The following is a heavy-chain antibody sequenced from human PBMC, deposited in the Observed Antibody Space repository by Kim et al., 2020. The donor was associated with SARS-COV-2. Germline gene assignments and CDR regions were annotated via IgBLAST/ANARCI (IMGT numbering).Heavy chain of an antibody. CDR1: GYTFTDYY. V-gene: IGHV1-2*02. Sequence: ASVKVSCKASGYTFTDYYMHWVRQAPGQGLEWMGWIIPNSGGTKYAQKFQGRVTMTRDTSINTAYMELSRLRSDDTAMYYCAKDRGTFTFDYWAQGTLVTVSS. CDR2: IIPNSGGT. D-gene: IGHD3-16*01. CDR3: AKDRGTFTFDY. J-gene: IGHJ4*02.